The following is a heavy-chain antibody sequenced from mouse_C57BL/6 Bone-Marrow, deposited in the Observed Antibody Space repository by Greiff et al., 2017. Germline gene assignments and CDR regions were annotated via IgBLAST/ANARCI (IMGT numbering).Heavy chain of an antibody. CDR1: GYTFTSYG. J-gene: IGHJ3*01. V-gene: IGHV1-81*01. Sequence: VQLQQSGAELARPGASVKLSCKASGYTFTSYGISWVKQRTGQGLEWIGESYPRSGNTYYNEKFKGKATLTADKSSSTAYMELRSLTSEDSAVYFCARSGAYWGQGTLVTVSA. CDR3: ARSGAY. CDR2: SYPRSGNT. D-gene: IGHD3-1*01.